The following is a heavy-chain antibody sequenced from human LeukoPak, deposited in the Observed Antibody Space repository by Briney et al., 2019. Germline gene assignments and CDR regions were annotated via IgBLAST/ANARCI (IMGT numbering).Heavy chain of an antibody. V-gene: IGHV3-72*01. Sequence: GGSLRLSCAASGFTFSGHYMDWVRQVPGKGLEWVGRSRNEANSYYAEYAASVKGRFTISRDDSRDSLYLQMNSLKTEDTAVYYCARGTTGLSQYRNNKYFDYWGQGTLVTVSS. J-gene: IGHJ4*02. CDR3: ARGTTGLSQYRNNKYFDY. D-gene: IGHD1-1*01. CDR1: GFTFSGHY. CDR2: SRNEANSYYA.